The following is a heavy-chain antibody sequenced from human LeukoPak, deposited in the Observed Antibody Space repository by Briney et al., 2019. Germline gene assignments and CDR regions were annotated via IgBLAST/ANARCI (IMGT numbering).Heavy chain of an antibody. J-gene: IGHJ4*02. Sequence: RASVTLSLTCAVYGGSFSGYYWSWIRQPPGKGLEWIGEINHRGSTNYNPSLKSRVTISVDTSKNQFSLKLSSVTAADTAVYYCARGQTIVGATGDFWGQGTLVTVSS. V-gene: IGHV4-34*01. CDR1: GGSFSGYY. CDR3: ARGQTIVGATGDF. CDR2: INHRGST. D-gene: IGHD1-26*01.